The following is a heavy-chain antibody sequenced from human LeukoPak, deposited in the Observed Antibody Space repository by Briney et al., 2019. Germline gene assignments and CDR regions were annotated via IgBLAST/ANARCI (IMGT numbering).Heavy chain of an antibody. CDR1: GFTFSSYS. Sequence: GGSLRLSCAASGFTFSSYSMNWVRQAPGKGLEWVSSISSSSSYIYYADSVKGRFTISRDNSKNTLYLQMNSLRAEDTAVYYCARDQELYYFDYWGQGTLVTVSS. CDR3: ARDQELYYFDY. J-gene: IGHJ4*02. CDR2: ISSSSSYI. D-gene: IGHD1-1*01. V-gene: IGHV3-21*01.